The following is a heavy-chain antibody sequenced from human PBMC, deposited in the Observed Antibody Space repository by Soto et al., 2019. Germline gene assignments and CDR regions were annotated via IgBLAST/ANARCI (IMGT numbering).Heavy chain of an antibody. J-gene: IGHJ4*02. CDR2: ISYDGSNK. Sequence: QVQLVESGGGVVQPGRSLRLSCAASGFTFSSYGMHWVRQAPGKGLEWVAVISYDGSNKYYADSVKGRFTISRDNSKNTVYLQMNSLRAEDTAVYYCAKGYCSGGSCYFLDYWGQGTLVTVSS. V-gene: IGHV3-30*18. D-gene: IGHD2-15*01. CDR3: AKGYCSGGSCYFLDY. CDR1: GFTFSSYG.